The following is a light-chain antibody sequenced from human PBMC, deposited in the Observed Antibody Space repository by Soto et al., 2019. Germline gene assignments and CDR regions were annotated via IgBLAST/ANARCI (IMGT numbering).Light chain of an antibody. J-gene: IGLJ2*01. CDR3: SAWDDSLNRPV. Sequence: QSVLTQAPSASGAPGQSVTMSCSGSRSNIGTNTVNWYQQRPGTPPKFLIYDNYRRPSGVPDRFSGSQSGTSASLAISGLQSEDDADYYCSAWDDSLNRPVFGGGTKVTVL. CDR1: RSNIGTNT. CDR2: DNY. V-gene: IGLV1-44*01.